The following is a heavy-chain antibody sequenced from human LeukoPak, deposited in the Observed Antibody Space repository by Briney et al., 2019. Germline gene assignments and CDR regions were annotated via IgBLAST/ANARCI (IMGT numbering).Heavy chain of an antibody. J-gene: IGHJ5*02. CDR3: ARKGYYYDSSGYYSSRWFDP. CDR1: GGSFSGYY. Sequence: RPSETLSLTCAVYGGSFSGYYWSWIRQPPRKGLEWIGEINHSGSTNYNPSLKSRVTISVDTSKNQFSLKLSSVTAADTAVYYCARKGYYYDSSGYYSSRWFDPWGQGTLVTVSS. CDR2: INHSGST. V-gene: IGHV4-34*01. D-gene: IGHD3-22*01.